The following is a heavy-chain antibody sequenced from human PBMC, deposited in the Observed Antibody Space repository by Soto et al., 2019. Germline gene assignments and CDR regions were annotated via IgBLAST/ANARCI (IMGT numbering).Heavy chain of an antibody. J-gene: IGHJ4*02. CDR2: ISGSGGST. D-gene: IGHD1-26*01. CDR1: GFTFSNYA. CDR3: AKVPVGATGRFDY. V-gene: IGHV3-23*01. Sequence: GGSLRLSCAGSGFTFSNYAMSWVRQAPGKGLAWVSAISGSGGSTYYADSVKGRFTISRDNSKNTLYLQMNSLRAEDTALYYCAKVPVGATGRFDYWGQGTLVTISS.